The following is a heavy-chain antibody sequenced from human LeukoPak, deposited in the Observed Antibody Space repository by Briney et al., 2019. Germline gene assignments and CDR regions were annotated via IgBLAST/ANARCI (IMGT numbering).Heavy chain of an antibody. CDR2: IRYDGSNK. D-gene: IGHD3-16*02. J-gene: IGHJ4*02. CDR3: ARGLGDYVWGSYRLYFDY. CDR1: GFTFSTYG. Sequence: GGSLRLSCAASGFTFSTYGMHWVRQAPGKGLDWVAFIRYDGSNKYYADSVKGRFTISRDNSKNTVYLQMSSLRADDTAVYYCARGLGDYVWGSYRLYFDYWGQGALVTVSS. V-gene: IGHV3-30*02.